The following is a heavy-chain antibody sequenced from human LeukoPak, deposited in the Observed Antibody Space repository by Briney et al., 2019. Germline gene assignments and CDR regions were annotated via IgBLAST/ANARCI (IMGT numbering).Heavy chain of an antibody. J-gene: IGHJ3*02. V-gene: IGHV4-59*01. CDR1: GGSISSYY. D-gene: IGHD6-19*01. Sequence: SETLSLTCTVSGGSISSYYWSWIRQPPGKGLEWIGYINYSGNTNYNPSLKSRVTISVDRSKNQFSLKQTSVTAADTAVYYCAREMYNSGWYYAFDIWGQGTMVTVSP. CDR3: AREMYNSGWYYAFDI. CDR2: INYSGNT.